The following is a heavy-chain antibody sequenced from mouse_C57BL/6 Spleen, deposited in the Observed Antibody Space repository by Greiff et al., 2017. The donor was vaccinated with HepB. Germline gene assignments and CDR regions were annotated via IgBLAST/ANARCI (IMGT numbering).Heavy chain of an antibody. CDR1: GYSFTDYN. V-gene: IGHV1-39*01. CDR3: ARRYYGSRAPYWYFDV. Sequence: EVKLMESGPELVKPGASVKISCKASGYSFTDYNMNWVKQSNGKSLEWIGVINPNYGTTSYNQKFKGKATLTVDQSSSTAYMQLNSLTSEDSAVYYCARRYYGSRAPYWYFDVWGTGTTVTVSS. J-gene: IGHJ1*03. D-gene: IGHD1-1*01. CDR2: INPNYGTT.